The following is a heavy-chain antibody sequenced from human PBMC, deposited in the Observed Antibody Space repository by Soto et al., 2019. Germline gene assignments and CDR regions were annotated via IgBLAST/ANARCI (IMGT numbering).Heavy chain of an antibody. CDR1: GYTFTSYG. CDR2: ISAYNGNT. V-gene: IGHV1-18*01. CDR3: AREGYYDSSGLSAFDY. D-gene: IGHD3-22*01. J-gene: IGHJ4*02. Sequence: GASVKVSCTASGYTFTSYGISWVRQAPGQGLEWMGWISAYNGNTNYAQKFQGRVTMTRDTSTSTVYMELSSLRSEDTAVYYCAREGYYDSSGLSAFDYWGQGTLVTVSS.